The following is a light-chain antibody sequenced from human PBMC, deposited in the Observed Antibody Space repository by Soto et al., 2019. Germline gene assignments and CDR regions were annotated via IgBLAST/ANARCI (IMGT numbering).Light chain of an antibody. CDR1: SSDIGGYNY. CDR2: DVS. Sequence: QSALTQPASVSGSPGQSITISCTGTSSDIGGYNYVSCYQQHPGEAPNLLIYDVSNRPSGVSNRFSGSKAGNTASLTISGLQGEDEADYYYGSYRSSSTVYVFGPGTKLTVL. CDR3: GSYRSSSTVYV. V-gene: IGLV2-14*01. J-gene: IGLJ1*01.